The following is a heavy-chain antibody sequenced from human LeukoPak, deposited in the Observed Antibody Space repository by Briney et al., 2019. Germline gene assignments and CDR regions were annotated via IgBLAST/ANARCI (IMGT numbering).Heavy chain of an antibody. Sequence: GGSLRLSCTASGSTFSSYAMTWVRQAPGKGLEWVSAISGSAFSTYYADSVEGRFTISRDNSKNTLYLQMNSLRAEDTAVYYCAKSGYNRFDYWGQGTLVTVSS. CDR3: AKSGYNRFDY. D-gene: IGHD5-24*01. CDR2: ISGSAFST. CDR1: GSTFSSYA. J-gene: IGHJ4*02. V-gene: IGHV3-23*01.